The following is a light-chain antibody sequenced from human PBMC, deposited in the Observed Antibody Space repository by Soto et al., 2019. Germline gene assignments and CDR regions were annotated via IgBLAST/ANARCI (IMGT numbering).Light chain of an antibody. Sequence: QSVLTQPPSVSGTPGQRVTISCSGSTSNIGRSSVNWYQQLPGTAPKLLIYANTNRPSGVPGRFSGSKSGTSASLAITGLQAEDEADYYCQSYDSSLSGYVFGAGTKVTVL. CDR3: QSYDSSLSGYV. V-gene: IGLV1-40*01. J-gene: IGLJ1*01. CDR1: TSNIGRSS. CDR2: ANT.